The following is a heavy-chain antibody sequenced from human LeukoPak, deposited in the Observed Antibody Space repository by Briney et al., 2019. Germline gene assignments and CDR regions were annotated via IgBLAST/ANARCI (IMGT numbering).Heavy chain of an antibody. Sequence: TGGSLRLSCAASGFTFSSYWMSWVRQAPGKGLEWVSSIPASGGSTYYADSVKGRFTISRDNSKNTLYLQLNSLRAEDTAVYYCAKDLGYCSSTSCSWDYWGQGTLVTVSS. V-gene: IGHV3-23*01. J-gene: IGHJ4*02. CDR1: GFTFSSYW. CDR2: IPASGGST. CDR3: AKDLGYCSSTSCSWDY. D-gene: IGHD2-2*01.